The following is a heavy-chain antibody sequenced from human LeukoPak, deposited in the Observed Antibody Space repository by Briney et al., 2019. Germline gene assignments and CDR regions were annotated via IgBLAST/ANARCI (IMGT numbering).Heavy chain of an antibody. V-gene: IGHV3-7*01. D-gene: IGHD5-18*01. Sequence: QTGGSLRLACAASGFAFSDSWMTWIRQAPGKGLEWVAFIKEDGSAKKYVDSVKGRFTISRDNAKNSLFLQMNSLRAEDTAVYYCARDRGWIQHDIWGQGTMVTVSS. J-gene: IGHJ3*02. CDR3: ARDRGWIQHDI. CDR2: IKEDGSAK. CDR1: GFAFSDSW.